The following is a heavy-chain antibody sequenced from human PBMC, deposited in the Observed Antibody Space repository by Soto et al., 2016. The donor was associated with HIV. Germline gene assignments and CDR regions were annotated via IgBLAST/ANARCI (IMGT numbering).Heavy chain of an antibody. CDR2: INWNGGST. D-gene: IGHD3-10*01. CDR1: GFTFDDYG. CDR3: ARDRGYYYGSGSSKAVYYYGMDV. Sequence: EVQLVESGGGVVRPGGSLRLSCAASGFTFDDYGMSWVRQAPGKGLEWVSGINWNGGSTGYVDSVKGRFTIFRDNAKNSLYLRMNSLRVEDTALYYCARDRGYYYGSGSSKAVYYYGMDVWGQGTTVTVSS. J-gene: IGHJ6*02. V-gene: IGHV3-20*04.